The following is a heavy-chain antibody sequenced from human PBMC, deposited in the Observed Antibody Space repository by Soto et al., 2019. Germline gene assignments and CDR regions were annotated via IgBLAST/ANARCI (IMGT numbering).Heavy chain of an antibody. CDR2: ISSSSYI. J-gene: IGHJ4*02. CDR1: GFTFSSYS. D-gene: IGHD6-13*01. Sequence: GGSLRLSCAASGFTFSSYSMNWVRQAPGKGLEWVSSISSSSYIYYADSVKGRFTISRDNAKNSLYLQMNSLRAEDTAVYYCARFPLLHYSSSCKWGQGTLVTVSS. V-gene: IGHV3-21*01. CDR3: ARFPLLHYSSSCK.